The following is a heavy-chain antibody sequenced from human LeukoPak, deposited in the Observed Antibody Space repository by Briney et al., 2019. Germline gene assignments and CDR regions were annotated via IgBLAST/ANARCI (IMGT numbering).Heavy chain of an antibody. J-gene: IGHJ2*01. CDR3: ARDYLHAYFDL. CDR2: ISYDGSNK. D-gene: IGHD3-16*02. Sequence: GGSLRLSCAASGFTFSTCAIHWVRQAPGKGLEWVAVISYDGSNKYYADSVKGRFTISRDNSKNTLYLEMNSLRAEDTAVYYCARDYLHAYFDLWGRGTLVTVSS. V-gene: IGHV3-30-3*01. CDR1: GFTFSTCA.